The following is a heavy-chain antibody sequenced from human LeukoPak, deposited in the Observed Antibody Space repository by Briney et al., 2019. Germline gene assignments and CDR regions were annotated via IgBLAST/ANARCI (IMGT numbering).Heavy chain of an antibody. CDR2: ISPSGSTM. Sequence: GGSLRLSCAASGFTFRSYEMTWVRQAPGRGLEWLSYISPSGSTMSYADSVKGRFAISRDSAKNSLYLQMDSLRAEDTAVYYCARLSYFGSTVYGMDVWGQGTTVTVSS. CDR1: GFTFRSYE. CDR3: ARLSYFGSTVYGMDV. V-gene: IGHV3-48*03. D-gene: IGHD3-10*01. J-gene: IGHJ6*02.